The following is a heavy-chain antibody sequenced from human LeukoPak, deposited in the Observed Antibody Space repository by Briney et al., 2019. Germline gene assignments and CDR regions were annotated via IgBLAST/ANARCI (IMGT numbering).Heavy chain of an antibody. J-gene: IGHJ6*04. CDR2: IYYSGST. V-gene: IGHV4-39*01. D-gene: IGHD3-10*01. Sequence: PSETLPLTCTVSGGSISSSSYYWGWIRQPPGKGLEWIGSIYYSGSTYYNPSLKSRVTISVDTSKNQFSLKLSSVTAADTAVYYCASGPAGYYGSGSYYDVWGKGTTVTVSS. CDR1: GGSISSSSYY. CDR3: ASGPAGYYGSGSYYDV.